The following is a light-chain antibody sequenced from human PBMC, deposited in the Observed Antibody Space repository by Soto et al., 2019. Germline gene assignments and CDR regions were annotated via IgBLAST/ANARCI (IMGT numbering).Light chain of an antibody. J-gene: IGLJ2*01. CDR2: DVS. CDR1: SSDVGGYNY. V-gene: IGLV2-14*01. CDR3: SSYTTSSTRV. Sequence: QSALTQPASVSGSPGQSITISCTGTSSDVGGYNYVSWFQQHPGKAPKLMIYDVSNRPSGVSNRFSGSKSGNTASLTISGLQAEDEAVYSCSSYTTSSTRVFGGGTKLTVL.